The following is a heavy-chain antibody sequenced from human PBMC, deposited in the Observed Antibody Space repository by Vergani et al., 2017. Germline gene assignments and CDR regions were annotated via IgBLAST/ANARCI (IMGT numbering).Heavy chain of an antibody. CDR3: TTYNMGASIH. J-gene: IGHJ4*02. Sequence: EVQLVESGGGLLKPGESLRLSCAVSGFPFSGSYMTWVCQAPGNGLERVSRIQLRVNGDTTDYAAPVKGRFTISRDGSKETLYLQMNSLKIEDTGVYYCTTYNMGASIHWGRGTLVTVSS. V-gene: IGHV3-15*01. CDR1: GFPFSGSY. D-gene: IGHD1-26*01. CDR2: IQLRVNGDTT.